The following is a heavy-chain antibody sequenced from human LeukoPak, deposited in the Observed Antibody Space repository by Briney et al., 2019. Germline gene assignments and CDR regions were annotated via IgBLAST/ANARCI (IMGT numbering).Heavy chain of an antibody. V-gene: IGHV4-59*01. J-gene: IGHJ4*02. CDR2: VDHTGST. D-gene: IGHD4-17*01. Sequence: PSETLSLTCTVSDDSITMYYWTWIRQPPGKGLEWIGYVDHTGSTKFNPSLNGRVSISRDTSNNFFSLRLRSVTAADTAVYYCARADDYADPFDYWGQGTLVTVSS. CDR3: ARADDYADPFDY. CDR1: DDSITMYY.